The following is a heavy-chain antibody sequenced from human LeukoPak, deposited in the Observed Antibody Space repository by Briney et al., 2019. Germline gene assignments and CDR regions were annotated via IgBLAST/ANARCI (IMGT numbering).Heavy chain of an antibody. V-gene: IGHV3-23*01. D-gene: IGHD3-3*01. CDR2: ISGSGGST. J-gene: IGHJ4*02. CDR3: AKDLSKGLLYRRGMYYFDY. CDR1: GFTFSSYG. Sequence: PGGSLRLSCAASGFTFSSYGMHWVRQASGKGLEWVSAISGSGGSTYYADSVKGRFTISRDNSKNTLYLQMNSLRAEDTAVYYCAKDLSKGLLYRRGMYYFDYWGQGTLVTVSS.